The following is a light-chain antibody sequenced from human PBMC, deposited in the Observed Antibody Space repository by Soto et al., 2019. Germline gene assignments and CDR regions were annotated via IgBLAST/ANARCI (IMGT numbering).Light chain of an antibody. CDR1: QNINNY. J-gene: IGKJ2*01. V-gene: IGKV1-39*01. CDR2: DAS. Sequence: DIQMTQSPSSLSASVGDRVTITCQASQNINNYLNWYQQKPGRAPKLLIYDASSLQSGVPSRFSGSGSGTDFTLTISSLQPEDFATYYCQQSYSTPYTFGQGTKVDIK. CDR3: QQSYSTPYT.